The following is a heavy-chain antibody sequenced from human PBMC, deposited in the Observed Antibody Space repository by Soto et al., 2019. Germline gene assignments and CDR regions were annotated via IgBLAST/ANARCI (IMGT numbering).Heavy chain of an antibody. CDR2: ISGSGGST. V-gene: IGHV3-23*01. CDR3: AKAEGIVYGGPNFDY. J-gene: IGHJ4*02. CDR1: GFTFSSYA. Sequence: PGGSLRLSCAASGFTFSSYAMSWVRQAPGKGLEWVSAISGSGGSTYYADSVKGRFTISRDNSKNTLYLQMNSLRAEDTAVYYCAKAEGIVYGGPNFDYWGQGTLVTVSS. D-gene: IGHD4-17*01.